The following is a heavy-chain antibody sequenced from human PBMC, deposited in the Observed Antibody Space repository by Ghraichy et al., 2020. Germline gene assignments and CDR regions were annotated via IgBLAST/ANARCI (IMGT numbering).Heavy chain of an antibody. J-gene: IGHJ5*02. V-gene: IGHV4-34*01. D-gene: IGHD6-19*01. CDR2: INHSGST. CDR3: ARGRGSSGWYRGFRWFDP. Sequence: SETLSLTCAVYGGSFSGYYWSWIRQPPGKGLEWIGEINHSGSTNYNPSLKSRVTISVDTSKNQFSLKLSSVTAADTAVYYCARGRGSSGWYRGFRWFDPWGQGTLVTVSS. CDR1: GGSFSGYY.